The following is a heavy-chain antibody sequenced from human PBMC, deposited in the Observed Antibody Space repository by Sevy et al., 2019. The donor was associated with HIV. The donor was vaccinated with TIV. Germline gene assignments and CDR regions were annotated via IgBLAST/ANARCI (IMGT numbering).Heavy chain of an antibody. D-gene: IGHD3-16*02. CDR3: VIGDTPRLTGSGTRLKDQSQNYFEF. CDR2: FVPEDGEI. J-gene: IGHJ4*02. CDR1: RYTLSEVS. Sequence: ASVTVSCKVPRYTLSEVSMHWVRQAPGKGLEWMGGFVPEDGEIVYAQKFQGRVTVAEDTLTDTAYLEVTNLRSEDTATYFCVIGDTPRLTGSGTRLKDQSQNYFEFWGQGTLVTVSS. V-gene: IGHV1-24*01.